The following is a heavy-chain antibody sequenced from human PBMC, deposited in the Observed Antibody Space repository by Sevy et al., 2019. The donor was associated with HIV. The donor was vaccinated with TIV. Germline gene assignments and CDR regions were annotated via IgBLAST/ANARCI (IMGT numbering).Heavy chain of an antibody. CDR1: GFTFSNYA. V-gene: IGHV3-33*01. CDR3: ARGGYYYDNAAYYALDS. J-gene: IGHJ4*02. CDR2: IWSCGAYQ. D-gene: IGHD3-22*01. Sequence: GGSLRLSCAATGFTFSNYAMHWVRQAPGKGMEWVAIIWSCGAYQYHGDSVKGRFTISRDNSKNTLYLQMNNVRVEDTAVYYCARGGYYYDNAAYYALDSWGQGTLVTVSS.